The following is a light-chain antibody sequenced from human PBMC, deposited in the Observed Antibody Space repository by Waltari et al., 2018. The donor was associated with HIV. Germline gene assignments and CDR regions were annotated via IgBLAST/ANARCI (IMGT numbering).Light chain of an antibody. CDR2: GAS. CDR1: QSVSSSY. CDR3: QQYGSSALT. Sequence: EIVLTQSPGPLSLSPGERATLSCRASQSVSSSYLAWYQQKPGQAPRLLIYGASSRATGIPDRFSGSGSGTDFILTISRLEPEDFAVYYCQQYGSSALTFGGGTKVEIK. J-gene: IGKJ4*01. V-gene: IGKV3-20*01.